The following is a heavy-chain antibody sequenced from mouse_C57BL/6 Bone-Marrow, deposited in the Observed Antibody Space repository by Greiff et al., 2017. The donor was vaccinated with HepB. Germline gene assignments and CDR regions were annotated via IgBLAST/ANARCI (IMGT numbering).Heavy chain of an antibody. J-gene: IGHJ4*01. V-gene: IGHV5-12*01. D-gene: IGHD1-1*01. CDR1: GFTFSDYY. CDR2: FSNDGGGT. CDR3: ARQSYYGSSPHYCAMDY. Sequence: EVQLVESGGGLVQPGGSLKLSCAASGFTFSDYYMYWVRQTPEKRLEWVAYFSNDGGGTYYPDTVKGRFTISRDNAKNTLYLQMSRLKSEDTAMYYCARQSYYGSSPHYCAMDYWGQGTSVTVSS.